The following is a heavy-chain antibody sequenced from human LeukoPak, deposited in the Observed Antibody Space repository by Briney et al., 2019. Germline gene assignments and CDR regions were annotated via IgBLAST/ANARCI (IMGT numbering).Heavy chain of an antibody. J-gene: IGHJ4*02. CDR1: GFTFSTYN. D-gene: IGHD3-9*01. Sequence: GGSLRLSCAASGFTFSTYNVNWVRQALGKGLEWVSSITSGGTYTYYADSVKGRFTTSRDNAKNSLSLQLSSLRAEDTAVYYCARGHYDILTASYKWTPDYWGQGILVTVSS. CDR3: ARGHYDILTASYKWTPDY. CDR2: ITSGGTYT. V-gene: IGHV3-21*06.